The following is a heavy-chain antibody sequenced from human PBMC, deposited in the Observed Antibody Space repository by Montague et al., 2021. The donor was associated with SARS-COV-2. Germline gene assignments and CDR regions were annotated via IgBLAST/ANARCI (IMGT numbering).Heavy chain of an antibody. V-gene: IGHV4-59*01. Sequence: SEILSLTCTVPGGFISSSYWSWIRQPPGKGLEWIGNIYHSGNTNYNPSLKSRFTIPIDTSMNQFSLSLSSMTAADTAVYFCARDLLPPRTAIKTNFFGLDVWGQGTPVIVSS. J-gene: IGHJ6*02. CDR1: GGFISSSY. D-gene: IGHD2-21*02. CDR3: ARDLLPPRTAIKTNFFGLDV. CDR2: IYHSGNT.